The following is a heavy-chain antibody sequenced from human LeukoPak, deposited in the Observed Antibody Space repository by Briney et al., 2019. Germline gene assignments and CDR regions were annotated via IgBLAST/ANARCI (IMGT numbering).Heavy chain of an antibody. Sequence: PSETLSLTCTVSGGSISSSYWSWIRQPPGKGLEWIGYIHYSGSTTYNPSLKSRDTMSVDTSKAHFSLKLSSAPATDTAAYYCARHDPGWFDTWGQGTLVTVSS. CDR3: ARHDPGWFDT. D-gene: IGHD7-27*01. J-gene: IGHJ5*02. CDR2: IHYSGST. V-gene: IGHV4-59*08. CDR1: GGSISSSY.